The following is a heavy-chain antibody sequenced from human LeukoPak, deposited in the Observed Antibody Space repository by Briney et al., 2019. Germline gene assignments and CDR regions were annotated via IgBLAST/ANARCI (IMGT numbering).Heavy chain of an antibody. CDR3: ASRSITGTFDY. CDR2: ISWNSGSI. Sequence: GGSLRLSCAASGFTFDDYAMHWVRQAPGKGLEGVSGISWNSGSIGYADSVKGRFTISRDNAKNSLYLQMNSLRAEDTALYYCASRSITGTFDYWGQGTLVTVSS. D-gene: IGHD1-20*01. CDR1: GFTFDDYA. V-gene: IGHV3-9*01. J-gene: IGHJ4*02.